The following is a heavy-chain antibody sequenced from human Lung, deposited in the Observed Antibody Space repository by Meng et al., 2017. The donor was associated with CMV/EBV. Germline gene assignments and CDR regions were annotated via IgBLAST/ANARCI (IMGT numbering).Heavy chain of an antibody. J-gene: IGHJ4*02. CDR1: GFSFSSYA. Sequence: SCAASGFSFSSYAVHWFRQAPGKGLEWLSVISYDGRNTWYADSVRGRFTISRDNSRNLVFVQMNSLRREETAVYFCARDLACRTSGPIDVWGPGTXVTVSS. D-gene: IGHD3-10*01. CDR3: ARDLACRTSGPIDV. CDR2: ISYDGRNT. V-gene: IGHV3-33*05.